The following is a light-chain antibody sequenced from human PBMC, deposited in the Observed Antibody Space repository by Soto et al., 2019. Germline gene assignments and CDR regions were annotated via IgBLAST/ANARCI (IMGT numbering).Light chain of an antibody. CDR3: QQYNSHSFYT. J-gene: IGKJ2*01. CDR1: QSIQSF. Sequence: DIQMTQFPSTLSAYVGDAVTITCRASQSIQSFLAWYQQKPGKAPKLLIYLASRLESGVPSRFSGSGSGTEFTLTISSLQPDDFAIYFCQQYNSHSFYTFGQGTKLEVK. CDR2: LAS. V-gene: IGKV1-5*03.